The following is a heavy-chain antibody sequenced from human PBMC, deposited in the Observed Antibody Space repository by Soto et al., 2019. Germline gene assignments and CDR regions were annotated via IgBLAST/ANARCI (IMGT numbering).Heavy chain of an antibody. V-gene: IGHV1-18*01. CDR3: AKNGQPPYYYYGLDV. CDR2: ISGYNGDT. Sequence: ASVKVSCKASGYNFTRYGISWVRQAPGQGLEWMGWISGYNGDTNYAQKFQGRVSMTIDTSTTTAYMELRSLTSDDTAVYYCAKNGQPPYYYYGLDVWG. CDR1: GYNFTRYG. J-gene: IGHJ6*02. D-gene: IGHD2-8*01.